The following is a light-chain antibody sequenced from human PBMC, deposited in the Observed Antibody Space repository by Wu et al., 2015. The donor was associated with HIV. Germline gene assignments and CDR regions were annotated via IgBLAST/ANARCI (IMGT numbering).Light chain of an antibody. J-gene: IGKJ5*01. V-gene: IGKV1-5*03. Sequence: DIQMTQSPSTLSASVGDRVTVTCRASQTINTWLAWYQQKPGKAPNLLIYKASTLESGVPSRFSSSGSGTEFTLTINSLQPDDFATYYCQHYNTYPITFGQGTRLEIK. CDR1: QTINTW. CDR2: KAS. CDR3: QHYNTYPIT.